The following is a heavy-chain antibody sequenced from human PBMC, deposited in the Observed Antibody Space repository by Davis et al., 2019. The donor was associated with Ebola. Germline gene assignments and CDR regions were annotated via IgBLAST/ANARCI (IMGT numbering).Heavy chain of an antibody. J-gene: IGHJ4*02. CDR1: GGSFSGYY. Sequence: PSETLSLTCAVYGGSFSGYYWSWIRQPPGKGLEWIGEINHSGSTNYNPSLKSRVTISVDTSKNQFSLKLCSVTAADTAVYYCARGLGKLHTPVGYWGQGTLVTVSS. CDR2: INHSGST. D-gene: IGHD2-15*01. CDR3: ARGLGKLHTPVGY. V-gene: IGHV4-34*01.